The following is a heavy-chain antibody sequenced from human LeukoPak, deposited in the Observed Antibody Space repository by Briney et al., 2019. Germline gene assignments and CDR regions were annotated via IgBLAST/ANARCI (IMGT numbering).Heavy chain of an antibody. V-gene: IGHV3-21*01. CDR3: ARGGYSSSWYPPPWFDP. J-gene: IGHJ5*02. CDR1: GFTFSSYS. D-gene: IGHD6-13*01. CDR2: ISSSSSYI. Sequence: PGGSLRLSCAASGFTFSSYSMNWVREAQGKGLEWVSSISSSSSYIYYADSVKGRFTISRDNAKNSLYLQMNSLRAEDTAVYYCARGGYSSSWYPPPWFDPWGQGTLVTVSS.